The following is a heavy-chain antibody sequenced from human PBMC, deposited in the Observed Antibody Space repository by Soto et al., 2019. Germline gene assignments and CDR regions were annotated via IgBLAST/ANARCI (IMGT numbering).Heavy chain of an antibody. V-gene: IGHV3-7*05. J-gene: IGHJ6*02. CDR3: ARDWGAPGRGSALGYDYHFGMDV. Sequence: EVQLVESGGGLVQPGGSLRLSCAASGFTFSTYWMNWVRQAPGKGLEWVANIKEDGSEAYYVDSVKGRFTISRVNAKNSLYPDMNSLRGEDTAVYYGARDWGAPGRGSALGYDYHFGMDVWGQGTTVTVPS. CDR2: IKEDGSEA. CDR1: GFTFSTYW. D-gene: IGHD3-16*01.